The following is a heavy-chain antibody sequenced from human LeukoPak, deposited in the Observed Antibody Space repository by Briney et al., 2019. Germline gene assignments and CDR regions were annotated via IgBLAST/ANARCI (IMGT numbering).Heavy chain of an antibody. CDR1: GGSFSGYY. V-gene: IGHV4-34*01. J-gene: IGHJ6*03. Sequence: SETLSLTCAVYGGSFSGYYWTWIRQAPGKGLEWIGEINPSGRISYNPSLKSRLTISVDPSKNQFSLNLRSLTAADTAVYYCARGRQEVSMIVVVMTAVSYYLDVWGKGTTVTVS. D-gene: IGHD3-22*01. CDR2: INPSGRI. CDR3: ARGRQEVSMIVVVMTAVSYYLDV.